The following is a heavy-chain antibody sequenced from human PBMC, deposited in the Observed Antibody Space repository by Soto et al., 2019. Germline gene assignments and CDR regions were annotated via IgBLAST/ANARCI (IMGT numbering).Heavy chain of an antibody. CDR2: INYSGST. CDR3: ARTRNLDV. V-gene: IGHV4-34*01. D-gene: IGHD1-1*01. Sequence: QVQLQQWGAGLLKPSETLSLTCAVYGGSLSGYYGNWIRQSPGKGLEWIGEINYSGSTNYNPSLKSRVTISIDTSKNQFSLNLSSVTAAATAVYYCARTRNLDVWGQGTTVTVSS. J-gene: IGHJ6*02. CDR1: GGSLSGYY.